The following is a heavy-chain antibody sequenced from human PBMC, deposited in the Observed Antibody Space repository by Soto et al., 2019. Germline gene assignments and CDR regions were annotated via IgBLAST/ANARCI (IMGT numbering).Heavy chain of an antibody. CDR3: ARSGHYGSGKPWYFDL. V-gene: IGHV1-69*12. J-gene: IGHJ2*01. Sequence: QVQLVQSGAEVKKPGSSVKVSCKASGGTFSSYAISWVRQAPGQGLEWMGGIIPILGTANYAQKFQGRVTITADESTSTAYMELSSLRSEDTAVYYCARSGHYGSGKPWYFDLWGRGTLVTVSS. CDR1: GGTFSSYA. CDR2: IIPILGTA. D-gene: IGHD3-10*01.